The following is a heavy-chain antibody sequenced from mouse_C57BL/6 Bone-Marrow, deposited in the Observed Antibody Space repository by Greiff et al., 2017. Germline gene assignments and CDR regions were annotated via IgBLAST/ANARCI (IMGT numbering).Heavy chain of an antibody. CDR2: IHPYSGST. D-gene: IGHD1-1*01. CDR3: ARRGYGSSYGWYFDV. Sequence: QVQLQQPGAELVKPGASVKLSCKASGYTFTSYWMHWVKQRPGQGLEWIGMIHPYSGSTNYNEKFKGKATLTVDKSSSTAYMQLSSLRSEDAAVYYCARRGYGSSYGWYFDVWGTGTTVTVSS. V-gene: IGHV1-64*01. CDR1: GYTFTSYW. J-gene: IGHJ1*03.